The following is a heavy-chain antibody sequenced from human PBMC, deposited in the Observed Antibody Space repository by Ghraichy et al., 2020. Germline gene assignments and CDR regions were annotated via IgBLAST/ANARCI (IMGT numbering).Heavy chain of an antibody. J-gene: IGHJ4*02. CDR1: GYTFTGYY. CDR2: INPNSGGT. Sequence: ASVKVSCKASGYTFTGYYMHWVRQAPGQGLEWMGWINPNSGGTNYAQKFQGRVAMTRDTSISTAYMELSRLRSDDTAVYYCARDPVAAAGSPDYWGQGTLVTVSS. D-gene: IGHD6-13*01. CDR3: ARDPVAAAGSPDY. V-gene: IGHV1-2*02.